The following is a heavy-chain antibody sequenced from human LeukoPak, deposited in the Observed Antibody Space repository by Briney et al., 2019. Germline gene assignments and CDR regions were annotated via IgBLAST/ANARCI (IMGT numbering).Heavy chain of an antibody. V-gene: IGHV3-21*01. CDR2: ISSSSSYI. CDR3: ARDQEYSYGYNWFDP. CDR1: RFTFSRYS. D-gene: IGHD5-18*01. Sequence: GGSLRLFFAVSRFTFSRYSMNWVRQAPGKGVEWVTSISSSSSYIYYADSVKGRFTISRDNAKNSLYLQMNRLRAEDTAVYYCARDQEYSYGYNWFDPWGQGTLVTVSS. J-gene: IGHJ5*02.